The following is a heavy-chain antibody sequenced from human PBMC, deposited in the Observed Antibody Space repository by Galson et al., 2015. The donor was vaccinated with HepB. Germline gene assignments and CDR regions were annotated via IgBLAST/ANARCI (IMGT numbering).Heavy chain of an antibody. Sequence: SLRLSCAASGFTFRNYGMHWVRQAPGKGLEWVALIWYDGTNKYYADSVKGRFTISRDNSKNTLYLQMNSLRAEDTAVYYCVREFSGLYYFHYWGQGTLVTVSS. CDR1: GFTFRNYG. CDR3: VREFSGLYYFHY. J-gene: IGHJ4*02. CDR2: IWYDGTNK. D-gene: IGHD3-10*01. V-gene: IGHV3-33*08.